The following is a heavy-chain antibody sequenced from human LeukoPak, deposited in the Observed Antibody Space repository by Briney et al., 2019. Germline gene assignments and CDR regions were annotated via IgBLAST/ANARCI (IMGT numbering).Heavy chain of an antibody. CDR1: GFTFSSYG. Sequence: GGSLRLSCAASGFTFSSYGMHWVRQAPGKGLEWVSYISTSGSTIYYADSVKGRFTISRDNAKDSLYLQMNSLRAEDTAVYYCASSSGDNGDFGPTDYWGQGTLVTVSS. D-gene: IGHD4-17*01. CDR3: ASSSGDNGDFGPTDY. CDR2: ISTSGSTI. J-gene: IGHJ4*02. V-gene: IGHV3-48*04.